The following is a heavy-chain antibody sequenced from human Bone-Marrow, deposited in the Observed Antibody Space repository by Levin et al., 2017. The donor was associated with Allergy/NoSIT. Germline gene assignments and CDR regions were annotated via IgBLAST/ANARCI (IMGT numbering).Heavy chain of an antibody. J-gene: IGHJ4*02. Sequence: GGSLRLSCAASGFTFSSYSMNWVRQAPGKGLEWVSSISCNSVYISYADSVKGRFTFSRDNAKNSVYLQMNSLRAEDTAVYYCARDRSVAGHYFDYWGQGTLVTVPS. CDR2: ISCNSVYI. D-gene: IGHD6-19*01. CDR1: GFTFSSYS. V-gene: IGHV3-21*01. CDR3: ARDRSVAGHYFDY.